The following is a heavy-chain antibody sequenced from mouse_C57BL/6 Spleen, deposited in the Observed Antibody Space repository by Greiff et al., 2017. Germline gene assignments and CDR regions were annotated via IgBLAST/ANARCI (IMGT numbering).Heavy chain of an antibody. CDR1: GYAFSSYW. V-gene: IGHV1-80*01. CDR3: ARRAQAGAWFAD. J-gene: IGHJ3*01. D-gene: IGHD3-2*02. Sequence: VQLQQSGAELVKPGASVKISCKASGYAFSSYWMNWVKQRPGKGLEWIGQIYPGDGDTNYNGKFKGKATLTADTSSSTAYMQLSSLTSEDSAVYFCARRAQAGAWFADWGQGTLVTVSA. CDR2: IYPGDGDT.